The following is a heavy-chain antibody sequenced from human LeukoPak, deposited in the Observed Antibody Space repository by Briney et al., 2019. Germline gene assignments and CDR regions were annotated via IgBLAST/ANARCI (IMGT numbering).Heavy chain of an antibody. CDR2: ISTYNGNK. Sequence: ASVKVSCKASGYTFTSYAITWVRQAPGQGPEWMGWISTYNGNKNYAQKVQDRVTMSTDTSTSTVYMELKNLRSDDTAVYYCARGSGGGEPTDYWGRGTLVTVSS. CDR3: ARGSGGGEPTDY. J-gene: IGHJ4*02. V-gene: IGHV1-18*01. CDR1: GYTFTSYA. D-gene: IGHD2-21*01.